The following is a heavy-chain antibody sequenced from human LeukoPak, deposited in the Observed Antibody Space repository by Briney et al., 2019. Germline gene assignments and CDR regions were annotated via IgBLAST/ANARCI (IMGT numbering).Heavy chain of an antibody. CDR2: INPNSGGT. V-gene: IGHV1-2*02. CDR3: ARVGYTVGDAFDI. CDR1: GYTFADYY. Sequence: GASVKVSCKTSGYTFADYYIHWVRQAPGQWLEWMGWINPNSGGTNYEQKFQGRVTMTRDTSISTAYMELSRLRSDDTAVYYCARVGYTVGDAFDIWGQGTMVTVSS. J-gene: IGHJ3*02. D-gene: IGHD4-11*01.